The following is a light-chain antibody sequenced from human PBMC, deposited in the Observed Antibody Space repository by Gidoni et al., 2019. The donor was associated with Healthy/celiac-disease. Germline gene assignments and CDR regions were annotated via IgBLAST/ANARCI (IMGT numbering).Light chain of an antibody. CDR2: DAA. CDR1: QSVSSY. CDR3: QQRSNYT. V-gene: IGKV3-11*01. Sequence: DIVSTQSPATLSLSPGERATLYCRASQSVSSYLAWYQPKPGQAPRPLIYDAANGATGIPARFSGSGSGTDFTRTVSSLEPEDFAVYYCQQRSNYTFXGXTKVEIK. J-gene: IGKJ4*01.